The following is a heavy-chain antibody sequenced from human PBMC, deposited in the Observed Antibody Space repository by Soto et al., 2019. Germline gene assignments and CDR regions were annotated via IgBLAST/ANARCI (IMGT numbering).Heavy chain of an antibody. J-gene: IGHJ4*02. V-gene: IGHV3-7*02. CDR2: IKADGSEK. CDR3: ARGRAVAV. D-gene: IGHD6-19*01. CDR1: GFTFSNYC. Sequence: EVQLVESGGGLVQPGGSLRLSCVASGFTFSNYCMTWVRQAPGKGLEWVANIKADGSEKYYVDSVKGRFTISRDNANNSLSLQMNSLRAEDTGIYYCARGRAVAVWGQGTLVIVSS.